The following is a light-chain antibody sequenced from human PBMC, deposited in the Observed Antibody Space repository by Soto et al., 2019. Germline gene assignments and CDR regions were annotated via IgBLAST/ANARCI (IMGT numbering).Light chain of an antibody. CDR3: QQYNSFWT. CDR1: QSISSW. J-gene: IGKJ1*01. Sequence: DIQMTQSTSTLSASVGDRVTISCRASQSISSWLAWYQQKPGKAPRLLIYDASYLEGGVPSRFSGSGSGTEFTLTISDRQHDDLATYYWQQYNSFWTFGQGTKVEI. CDR2: DAS. V-gene: IGKV1-5*01.